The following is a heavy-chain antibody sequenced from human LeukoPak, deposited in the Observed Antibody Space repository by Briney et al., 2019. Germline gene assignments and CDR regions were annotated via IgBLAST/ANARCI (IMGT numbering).Heavy chain of an antibody. V-gene: IGHV3-74*01. Sequence: GGSLRLSCAASGFTFSNYWMHWVRQAPGKGLVWVSRINSDGINTSYADSVKGRFTISRDNAKNTLNLQMNSLRAEDTAVYYCARPNVYYYDSSDYWGQGTLVTVSS. CDR2: INSDGINT. J-gene: IGHJ4*02. D-gene: IGHD3-22*01. CDR1: GFTFSNYW. CDR3: ARPNVYYYDSSDY.